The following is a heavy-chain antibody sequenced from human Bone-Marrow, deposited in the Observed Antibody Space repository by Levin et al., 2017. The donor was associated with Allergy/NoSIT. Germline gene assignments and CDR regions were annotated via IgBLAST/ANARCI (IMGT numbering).Heavy chain of an antibody. CDR3: TTDLAVAGTGNDY. D-gene: IGHD6-19*01. Sequence: PGASVKVSCKVSGYTLTELSMHWVRQAPGKGLEWMGGFDPEYGETIYAQKFQGRVTMTEDTSTDTAYMELSSLRSEDTAIYYCTTDLAVAGTGNDYWGQGTLVTVSS. CDR1: GYTLTELS. J-gene: IGHJ4*02. CDR2: FDPEYGET. V-gene: IGHV1-24*01.